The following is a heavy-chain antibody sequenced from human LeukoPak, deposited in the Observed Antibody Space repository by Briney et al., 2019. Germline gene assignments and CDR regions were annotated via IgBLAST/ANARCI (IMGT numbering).Heavy chain of an antibody. J-gene: IGHJ4*02. CDR2: ISGDEIYE. Sequence: GGSLRLSCAASGFSFSRYTMHWVRQAPGKGLAWVASISGDEIYEEYADSMKGRFTISRDNFKNTLSLLMNSLRPEDTAEYYCAALDLGRDYWGQGTLVTVSS. D-gene: IGHD1-1*01. CDR3: AALDLGRDY. V-gene: IGHV3-30*04. CDR1: GFSFSRYT.